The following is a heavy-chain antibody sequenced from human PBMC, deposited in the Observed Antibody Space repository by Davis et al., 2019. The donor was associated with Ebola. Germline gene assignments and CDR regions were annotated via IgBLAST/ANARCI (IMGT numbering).Heavy chain of an antibody. CDR1: GFTFSNAW. J-gene: IGHJ4*02. V-gene: IGHV3-15*01. D-gene: IGHD6-19*01. CDR2: IKSKTDGGTT. CDR3: AKGGAPAAPIAVAAPYYFDY. Sequence: GGSLRLSCAASGFTFSNAWMSWVRQAPGKGLEWVGRIKSKTDGGTTDYAAPVKGRFTISRDNSKNTLYLQMNSLRVEDTAVYYCAKGGAPAAPIAVAAPYYFDYWGQGTLVTVSS.